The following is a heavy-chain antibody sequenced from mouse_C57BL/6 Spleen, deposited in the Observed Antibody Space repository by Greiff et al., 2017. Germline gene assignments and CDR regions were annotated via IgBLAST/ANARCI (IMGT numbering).Heavy chain of an antibody. Sequence: QVQLQQSGAELVRPGTSVKVSCKASGYAFTNYLIEWVKQRPGQGLEWIGVINPGSGGTNYNEKFKGKATLTADKSSSTAYMQLSSLTSEDSAVYFCASTPYYDYDGGYFDVWGTGTTVTSPQ. CDR1: GYAFTNYL. J-gene: IGHJ1*03. CDR3: ASTPYYDYDGGYFDV. D-gene: IGHD2-4*01. V-gene: IGHV1-54*01. CDR2: INPGSGGT.